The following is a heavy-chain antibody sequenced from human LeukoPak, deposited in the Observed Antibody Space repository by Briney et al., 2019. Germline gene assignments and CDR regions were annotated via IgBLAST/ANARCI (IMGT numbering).Heavy chain of an antibody. D-gene: IGHD3-22*01. CDR1: GFTFNGYG. CDR3: ARNFGGGDSSGPYY. Sequence: GGSLRLSCAASGFTFNGYGMSWVRQAPGKGLEWVSGINWNGGRTGYADSMKGRFIISRDNAKNSLYLQVNSLRAEDTALYYCARNFGGGDSSGPYYWGQGTLVTVSS. V-gene: IGHV3-20*04. J-gene: IGHJ4*02. CDR2: INWNGGRT.